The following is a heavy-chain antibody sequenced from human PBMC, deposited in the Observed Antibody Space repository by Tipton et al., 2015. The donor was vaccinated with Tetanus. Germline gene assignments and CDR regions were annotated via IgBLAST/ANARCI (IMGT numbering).Heavy chain of an antibody. J-gene: IGHJ4*02. V-gene: IGHV4-59*01. Sequence: TLSLTCTVSGASISNYYWSWIRQPPGKGLEWIGNIHYSGSTNYNPSLKSRVTMSLDTSKNQFSLKLSSVTAADTAVYYCAKGIVGAFLDLDYWGQGTLVTVSS. CDR1: GASISNYY. D-gene: IGHD1-26*01. CDR3: AKGIVGAFLDLDY. CDR2: IHYSGST.